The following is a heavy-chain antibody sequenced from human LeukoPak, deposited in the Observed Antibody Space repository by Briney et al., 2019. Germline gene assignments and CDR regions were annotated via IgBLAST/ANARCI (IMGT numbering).Heavy chain of an antibody. CDR2: MSVITGRT. D-gene: IGHD3-10*01. J-gene: IGHJ4*02. Sequence: GGSLRLSCSASGFTFSTSTMHWVRQAPGKRLEYVSAMSVITGRTFYADSVEGRFTISRDNSGNTLYLQMTSLRPEDTAVYYCVKPARGSGIQYGFDSWGQGTLVTVSS. CDR1: GFTFSTST. CDR3: VKPARGSGIQYGFDS. V-gene: IGHV3-64D*06.